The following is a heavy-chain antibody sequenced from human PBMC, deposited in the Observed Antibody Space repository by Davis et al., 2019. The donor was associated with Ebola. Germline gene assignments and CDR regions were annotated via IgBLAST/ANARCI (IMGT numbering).Heavy chain of an antibody. CDR3: AKDHGLVVPAAPDAFDI. CDR1: GFTFSSYA. D-gene: IGHD2-2*01. Sequence: PGGSLRLSCAASGFTFSSYAMSWVRQAPGKGLEWVSAISGSGGSTYYADSVKGRFTISRDNSKNTLYLQMNSLRAEDTAVYYCAKDHGLVVPAAPDAFDIWGQGTMVTVSS. J-gene: IGHJ3*02. CDR2: ISGSGGST. V-gene: IGHV3-23*01.